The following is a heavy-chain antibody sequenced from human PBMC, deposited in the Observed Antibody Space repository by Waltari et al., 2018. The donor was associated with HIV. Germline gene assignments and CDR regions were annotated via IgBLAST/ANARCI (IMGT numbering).Heavy chain of an antibody. CDR3: ARGRYSYGDGWFDP. D-gene: IGHD5-18*01. CDR2: LYTSGST. Sequence: QVQLQESGPGLVKPSETLSLTCTVSGGSISSYYWSWIRQPAGKGLEWIGRLYTSGSTNYNPSLTRRVTMSVETSKNQFSLKLSSVTAADTAGYYCARGRYSYGDGWFDPWGQGTLVTVSS. CDR1: GGSISSYY. V-gene: IGHV4-4*07. J-gene: IGHJ5*02.